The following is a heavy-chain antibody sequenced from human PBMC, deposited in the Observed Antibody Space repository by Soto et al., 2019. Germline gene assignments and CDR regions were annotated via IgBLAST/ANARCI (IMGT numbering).Heavy chain of an antibody. V-gene: IGHV1-69*13. CDR1: GGTFSSYA. D-gene: IGHD3-9*01. Sequence: ASVKVSCKASGGTFSSYAISWVRQAPGQGLEWMGGIIPIFGTANYAQRFQGRVTITADESTSTAYMELSSLRSEDTAVYYCARGYDILTGPDAFDIWGQGTMVTVSS. CDR2: IIPIFGTA. CDR3: ARGYDILTGPDAFDI. J-gene: IGHJ3*02.